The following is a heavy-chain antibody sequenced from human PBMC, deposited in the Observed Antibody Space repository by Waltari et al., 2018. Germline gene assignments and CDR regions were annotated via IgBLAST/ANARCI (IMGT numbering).Heavy chain of an antibody. CDR3: ARHIAAAGTDY. CDR2: ISSSSSYI. V-gene: IGHV3-21*01. Sequence: EVQLVESGGGLVKPGGSLRLSCAASGFTFSSYSMNWVRQAPGKGLGWVSSISSSSSYIYYADSVKGRFTISRDNAKNSLYLQMNSLRAEDTAVYYCARHIAAAGTDYWGQGTLVTVSS. J-gene: IGHJ4*02. CDR1: GFTFSSYS. D-gene: IGHD6-13*01.